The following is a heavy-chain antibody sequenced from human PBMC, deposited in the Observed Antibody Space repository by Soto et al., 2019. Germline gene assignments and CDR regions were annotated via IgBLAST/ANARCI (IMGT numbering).Heavy chain of an antibody. CDR3: ARHDSFVAILGYFDY. Sequence: SETLSLTCTVSGGSISSYYWSWIRQPPGKGLEWIGYIYYSGSTNYNPSLKSRVTISVDTSKNQFSLKLSSVTAADTAVYYCARHDSFVAILGYFDYWGQGTLVTVSS. D-gene: IGHD2-2*02. J-gene: IGHJ4*02. V-gene: IGHV4-59*08. CDR2: IYYSGST. CDR1: GGSISSYY.